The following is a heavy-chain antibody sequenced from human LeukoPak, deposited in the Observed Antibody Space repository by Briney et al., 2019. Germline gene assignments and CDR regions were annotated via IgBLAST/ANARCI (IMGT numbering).Heavy chain of an antibody. D-gene: IGHD3-10*01. V-gene: IGHV1-8*01. CDR2: MNPNSGNT. Sequence: ASVKVSCKASGYTFTSYDINWVRQATGQGLEWMGWMNPNSGNTGYAQKFQGRVTMTRNTSISTAYMELSSLRSEDTAVYYCARGRTIHYYYGSGSHYYMDVWGKGTTVTISS. J-gene: IGHJ6*03. CDR1: GYTFTSYD. CDR3: ARGRTIHYYYGSGSHYYMDV.